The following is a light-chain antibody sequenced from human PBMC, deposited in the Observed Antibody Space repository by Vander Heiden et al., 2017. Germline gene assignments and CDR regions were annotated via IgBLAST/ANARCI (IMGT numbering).Light chain of an antibody. V-gene: IGKV3-15*01. Sequence: DIVMTQSPATLSVSPGERATLSCRASQSVSSNLAWYQQKPGQAPRLLIYGASTRATGIPARFSGSGYGTEFTLTISSRQSEDFAVYYCQQYNNWPPLTFGGGTKVXIK. CDR2: GAS. CDR1: QSVSSN. CDR3: QQYNNWPPLT. J-gene: IGKJ4*01.